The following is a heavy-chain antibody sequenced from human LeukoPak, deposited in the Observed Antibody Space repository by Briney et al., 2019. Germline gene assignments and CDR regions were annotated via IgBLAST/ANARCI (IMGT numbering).Heavy chain of an antibody. Sequence: PSETLSLTCTVSGGSISSYYWSWIRQPPGKGLEWIGYIYYSGSTNYNPSLKSRVTISVDTSKNQFSLKLSSVTAADTAVYYCARDTRITMVRGVIITDLNYWYFDLWGRGTLVTVSS. J-gene: IGHJ2*01. CDR2: IYYSGST. D-gene: IGHD3-10*01. V-gene: IGHV4-59*12. CDR3: ARDTRITMVRGVIITDLNYWYFDL. CDR1: GGSISSYY.